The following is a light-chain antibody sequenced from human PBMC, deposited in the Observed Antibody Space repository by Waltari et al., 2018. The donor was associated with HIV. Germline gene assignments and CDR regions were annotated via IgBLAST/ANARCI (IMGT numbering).Light chain of an antibody. Sequence: IVMTQSPDSLVVSLAERATINCKSSQRVLYSSNNKNYLAWYQQKLGQPPKRLIYWASTRESGVPDRFSGSGSGTDFTLTISSLQAEDVAVYYCQQYYSTPLTFGQGTKVEIK. CDR1: QRVLYSSNNKNY. CDR2: WAS. CDR3: QQYYSTPLT. V-gene: IGKV4-1*01. J-gene: IGKJ1*01.